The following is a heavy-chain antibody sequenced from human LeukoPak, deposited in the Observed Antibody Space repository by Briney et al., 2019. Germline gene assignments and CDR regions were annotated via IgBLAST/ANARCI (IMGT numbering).Heavy chain of an antibody. CDR2: ISGSGGST. J-gene: IGHJ4*02. Sequence: GGSLRLSCAASGFTFSSYAMSWVRQAPGKGLEWVSAISGSGGSTYYAHSVKGRFTISRDNAKNSLYLQMNSLRAEDTAVYYCARDLGFDYWGQGTLVTVSS. V-gene: IGHV3-23*01. CDR3: ARDLGFDY. CDR1: GFTFSSYA.